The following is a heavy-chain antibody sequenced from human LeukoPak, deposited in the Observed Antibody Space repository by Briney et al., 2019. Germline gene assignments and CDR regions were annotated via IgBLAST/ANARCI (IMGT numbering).Heavy chain of an antibody. V-gene: IGHV3-15*01. Sequence: GGSLRLSCAASGFTFSNYAMNWVRQAPGKGLEWVGRIKSKTDGGTTDYAAPVKGRFTISRDDSKNTLYLQMNSLKTEDTAVYYCTTGPLSITMVRGVIIKPFDYWGQGTLVTVSS. CDR2: IKSKTDGGTT. D-gene: IGHD3-10*01. J-gene: IGHJ4*02. CDR1: GFTFSNYA. CDR3: TTGPLSITMVRGVIIKPFDY.